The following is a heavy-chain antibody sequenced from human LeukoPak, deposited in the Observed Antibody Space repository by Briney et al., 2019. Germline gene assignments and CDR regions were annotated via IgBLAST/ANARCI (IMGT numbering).Heavy chain of an antibody. Sequence: SETLSLTCAVYGGSFSGYYWSWIRQPPGKGLEWIGEINHSGSTNYNPSLKSRVTISVDTSKNQFSLKLSSVTAADTAVYYCAGGPSLLWFRELLFRPNWFDPWGQGTLVTVSS. V-gene: IGHV4-34*01. CDR2: INHSGST. D-gene: IGHD3-10*01. J-gene: IGHJ5*02. CDR3: AGGPSLLWFRELLFRPNWFDP. CDR1: GGSFSGYY.